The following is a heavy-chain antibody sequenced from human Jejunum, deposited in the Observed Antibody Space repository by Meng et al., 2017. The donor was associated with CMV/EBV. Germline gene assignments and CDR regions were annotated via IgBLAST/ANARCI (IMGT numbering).Heavy chain of an antibody. J-gene: IGHJ4*02. Sequence: GYTFSTFGITWVRQAPGQGLEWMGWISAYNRNTNYAQKFQDRVTMTTDTSTSTVYMELSSLGSDDTAVFYCARVRIGCSSTSCYFDHWGQGTLVTVSS. CDR2: ISAYNRNT. V-gene: IGHV1-18*01. D-gene: IGHD2-2*01. CDR1: GYTFSTFG. CDR3: ARVRIGCSSTSCYFDH.